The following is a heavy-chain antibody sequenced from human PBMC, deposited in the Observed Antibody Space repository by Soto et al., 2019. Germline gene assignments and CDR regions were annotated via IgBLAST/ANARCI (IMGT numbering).Heavy chain of an antibody. Sequence: PSETLSLSCTVSGGSVSSGSYYWSWIRQPPGKGLEWIGYIYYSGSTNYNPSLKSRVTISVDTAKNQFSVKLSSVTAAGTAVYYCARCPYYEYVWGSYRYENWFDPLGQGTLVTVSS. J-gene: IGHJ5*02. CDR1: GGSVSSGSYY. CDR2: IYYSGST. V-gene: IGHV4-61*01. D-gene: IGHD3-16*02. CDR3: ARCPYYEYVWGSYRYENWFDP.